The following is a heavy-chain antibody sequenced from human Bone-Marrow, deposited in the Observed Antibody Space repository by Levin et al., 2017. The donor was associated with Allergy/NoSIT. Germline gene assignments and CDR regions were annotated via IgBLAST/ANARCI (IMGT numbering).Heavy chain of an antibody. D-gene: IGHD6-19*01. Sequence: LSLTCAASGFTFSSYSMNWVRQAPGKGLEWVSYISSSSSTIYYADSVKGRFTISRDNAKNSLYLQMNSLRAEDTAVYYCARGFSSGWYGMSWFDPWGQGTLVTVSS. J-gene: IGHJ5*02. CDR1: GFTFSSYS. CDR2: ISSSSSTI. V-gene: IGHV3-48*01. CDR3: ARGFSSGWYGMSWFDP.